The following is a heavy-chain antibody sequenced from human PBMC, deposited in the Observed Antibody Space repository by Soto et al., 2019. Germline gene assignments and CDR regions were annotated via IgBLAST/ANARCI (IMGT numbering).Heavy chain of an antibody. CDR2: IHSSGSTI. D-gene: IGHD1-20*01. V-gene: IGHV3-11*01. CDR1: GFTFSDYY. CDR3: ARANNWNQFDY. Sequence: PVGSLGLSSAASGFTFSDYYMSWIRQPPGKGLEWVSHIHSSGSTIHYADSVKGRFTISRDNAKNSLYLQMNSLRADDTAVYYCARANNWNQFDYWGQGTLVTVSS. J-gene: IGHJ4*02.